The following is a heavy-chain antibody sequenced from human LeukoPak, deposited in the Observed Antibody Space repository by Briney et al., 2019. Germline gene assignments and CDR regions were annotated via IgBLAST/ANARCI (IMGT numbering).Heavy chain of an antibody. Sequence: GGPLRLSCAASGFSFNNYAMSCVGQAPGGSVVWGLSIGGSGGSTYYAVSVRGRFTMSRDNSKNTLYLQMNSLRAEDTAVYFCAKEGDSSGYYVILCFFDYWGQGTLVTVSS. CDR3: AKEGDSSGYYVILCFFDY. V-gene: IGHV3-23*01. CDR1: GFSFNNYA. CDR2: IGGSGGST. D-gene: IGHD6-19*01. J-gene: IGHJ4*02.